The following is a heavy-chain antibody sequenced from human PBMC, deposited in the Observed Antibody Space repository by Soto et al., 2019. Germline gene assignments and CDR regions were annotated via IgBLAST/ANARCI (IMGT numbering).Heavy chain of an antibody. J-gene: IGHJ5*02. Sequence: GGSLRLSCAASGFTFSSYAMSWVRQAPGKGLEWVSAISGSGGSTYYADSVKGRFTISRDNSKNTLYLQMNSLRAEDTAVYYCAKDLTRSIVPAAGGDPWGQGTLVTVSS. CDR1: GFTFSSYA. CDR2: ISGSGGST. V-gene: IGHV3-23*01. D-gene: IGHD2-2*01. CDR3: AKDLTRSIVPAAGGDP.